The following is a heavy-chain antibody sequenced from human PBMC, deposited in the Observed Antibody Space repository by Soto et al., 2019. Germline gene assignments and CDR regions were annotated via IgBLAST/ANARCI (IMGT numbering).Heavy chain of an antibody. CDR1: GGTFSSYA. D-gene: IGHD2-15*01. Sequence: QVQLVQSGAEVKKPGSSVKVSCKASGGTFSSYAISWVRQAPGQGLEWMGGIIPIFGTANYAQKFQGRVTITADASTSTAYMELSSLRSEDTAVYYCAEAHCSGGSCYSGLKYYYYGMDVWGQGTTVTASS. J-gene: IGHJ6*02. CDR2: IIPIFGTA. CDR3: AEAHCSGGSCYSGLKYYYYGMDV. V-gene: IGHV1-69*01.